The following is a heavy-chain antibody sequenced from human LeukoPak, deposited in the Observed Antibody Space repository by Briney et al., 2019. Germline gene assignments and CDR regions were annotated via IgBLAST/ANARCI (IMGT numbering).Heavy chain of an antibody. Sequence: ASVKVSCKVSGYTLTELSMHWVRQAPGKGLEWMGGFDPEDGETIYAQKFQGRVTITADESTSTAYMELSSLRSEDTAVYYCARVRYSGSYHYYYGMDVWGQGTTVTVSS. CDR2: FDPEDGET. J-gene: IGHJ6*02. CDR3: ARVRYSGSYHYYYGMDV. CDR1: GYTLTELS. V-gene: IGHV1-24*01. D-gene: IGHD1-26*01.